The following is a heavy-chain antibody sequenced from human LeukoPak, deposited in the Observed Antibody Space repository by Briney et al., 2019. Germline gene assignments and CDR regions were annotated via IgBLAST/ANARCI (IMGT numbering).Heavy chain of an antibody. Sequence: GGSLRLSCAASGFTFSDYTMNWVRLAPGKGLEWVSSISGSSNYIYYADSVKGRFTISRGNAKNSLYLQMNSLRVEDTVVYYCARDESGENDAFDIWGQGALVTVSS. CDR2: ISGSSNYI. V-gene: IGHV3-21*01. D-gene: IGHD2-21*01. CDR1: GFTFSDYT. J-gene: IGHJ3*02. CDR3: ARDESGENDAFDI.